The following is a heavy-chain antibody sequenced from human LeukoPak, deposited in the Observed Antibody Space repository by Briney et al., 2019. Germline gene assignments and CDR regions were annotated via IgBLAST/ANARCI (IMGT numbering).Heavy chain of an antibody. CDR1: GYSISSSYY. CDR3: ARRRYCSGGSCQRDY. CDR2: MYYSGST. Sequence: PSETLSLTCAVSGYSISSSYYWDWIRQPPGKGLEWIGSMYYSGSTYYNPFLKSRVTISVDTSKNQFSLKLSSVTAADTAVYYCARRRYCSGGSCQRDYWGQGTLVTVSS. V-gene: IGHV4-38-2*01. D-gene: IGHD2-15*01. J-gene: IGHJ4*02.